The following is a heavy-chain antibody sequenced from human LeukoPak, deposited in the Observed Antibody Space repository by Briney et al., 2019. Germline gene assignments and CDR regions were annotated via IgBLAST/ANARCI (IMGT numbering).Heavy chain of an antibody. D-gene: IGHD6-13*01. CDR3: ARGAEAETSPLDF. J-gene: IGHJ4*02. CDR1: GYTFTSYG. V-gene: IGHV1-18*01. CDR2: ISAYNGNT. Sequence: ASVKVSCKASGYTFTSYGISWVRQAPGQGLEWMGWISAYNGNTNYAQKLQGRVTMTTDTSATTAYLELRSLTSDDTAVYYCARGAEAETSPLDFWGQGTLVIVS.